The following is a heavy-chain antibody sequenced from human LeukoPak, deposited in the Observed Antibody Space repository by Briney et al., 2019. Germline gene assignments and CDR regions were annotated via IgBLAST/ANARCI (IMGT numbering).Heavy chain of an antibody. CDR2: IIPIFCTA. J-gene: IGHJ4*02. V-gene: IGHV1-69*13. CDR1: GGTFSSYA. Sequence: ASVKVSCKASGGTFSSYAISWVRQAPGQGLEWMGGIIPIFCTANYAQKFQGRVTITADESTSTAYMELSSLRSEDTAVYYCATFLGWFGEPRHYFDYWSQGTLVTVSS. CDR3: ATFLGWFGEPRHYFDY. D-gene: IGHD3-10*01.